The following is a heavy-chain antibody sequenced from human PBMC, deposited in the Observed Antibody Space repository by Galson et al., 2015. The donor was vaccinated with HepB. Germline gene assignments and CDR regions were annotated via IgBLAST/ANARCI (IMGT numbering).Heavy chain of an antibody. CDR2: ISYDGSNK. V-gene: IGHV3-30*18. J-gene: IGHJ6*03. CDR3: AKDRITIFGVVPLPLGYMDV. D-gene: IGHD3-3*01. Sequence: SLRLSCAASGFTFSSYGMHWVRQAPGKGLEWVAVISYDGSNKYYADSVKGRFTISRDNSKNTLYLQMNSLRAEDTAVYDCAKDRITIFGVVPLPLGYMDVWGKGTTVTVSS. CDR1: GFTFSSYG.